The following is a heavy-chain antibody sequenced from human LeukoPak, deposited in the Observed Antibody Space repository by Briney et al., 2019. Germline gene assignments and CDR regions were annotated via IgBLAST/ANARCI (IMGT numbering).Heavy chain of an antibody. D-gene: IGHD1-26*01. CDR1: QFSFTNNW. CDR2: ISRDGTVT. CDR3: VREVGAPGSFDI. Sequence: GGSLRLSCVGSQFSFTNNWMHWVRQVPGKGLMWVSRISRDGTVTDYADSVKGRLAISRGNAKNTLYLEMNSLRGEDTGLFYCVREVGAPGSFDIWGQGTLVTVSS. V-gene: IGHV3-74*01. J-gene: IGHJ3*02.